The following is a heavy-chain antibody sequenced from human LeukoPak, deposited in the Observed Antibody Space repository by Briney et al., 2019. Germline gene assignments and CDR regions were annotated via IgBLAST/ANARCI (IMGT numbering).Heavy chain of an antibody. Sequence: SETLSLTCAVYGGSFSGYYWSWIRQPPGKGLEWIGEINHRGSTNYNPSLKSRVTISVDTSKNQFSLKLSSVTAADTAVYYCATYSYYDFDYWGQGTLVTVSS. V-gene: IGHV4-34*01. CDR3: ATYSYYDFDY. CDR1: GGSFSGYY. D-gene: IGHD4-11*01. J-gene: IGHJ4*02. CDR2: INHRGST.